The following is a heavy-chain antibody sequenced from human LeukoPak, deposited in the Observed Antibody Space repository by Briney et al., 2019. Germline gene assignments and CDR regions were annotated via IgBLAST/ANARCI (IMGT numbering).Heavy chain of an antibody. J-gene: IGHJ4*02. CDR1: GFSFSTYS. CDR2: ISSSSSYI. CDR3: ARVPSDY. V-gene: IGHV3-21*01. Sequence: PGGSLRLSCAASGFSFSTYSMNWVRQAPGKGLEWVSSISSSSSYIYYADSVKGRFTISRDNAKNSVYLEMNSLRVGDTAVYYCARVPSDYWGQGTLVTVSS.